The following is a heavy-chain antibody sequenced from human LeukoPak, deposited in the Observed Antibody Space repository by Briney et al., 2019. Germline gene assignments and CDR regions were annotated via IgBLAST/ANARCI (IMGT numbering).Heavy chain of an antibody. J-gene: IGHJ4*02. V-gene: IGHV4-4*07. Sequence: SETLSLTCTVSGGSVTTYYWSWIRQSAGKGLEWIGHISTSGTTTYNPSLKSRVTMSVDTSENQFSLKLTSVTAADTAVYYCAREATVVGATIIWGQGTLVTVSS. CDR2: ISTSGTT. D-gene: IGHD1-26*01. CDR1: GGSVTTYY. CDR3: AREATVVGATII.